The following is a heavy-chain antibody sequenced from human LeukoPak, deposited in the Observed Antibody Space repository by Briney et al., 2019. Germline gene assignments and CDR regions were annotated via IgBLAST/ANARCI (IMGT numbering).Heavy chain of an antibody. CDR2: IIPILGIA. CDR3: ARDPDPYDSSGYYYYYGMDV. D-gene: IGHD3-22*01. J-gene: IGHJ6*02. Sequence: SVKVSCKASGGTFSSYAISWVRQAPGQGLVWMGRIIPILGIANYAQKFQGRVTITADKSTSTAYMELSSLRSEDTAVYYCARDPDPYDSSGYYYYYGMDVWGQGTTVTVSS. V-gene: IGHV1-69*04. CDR1: GGTFSSYA.